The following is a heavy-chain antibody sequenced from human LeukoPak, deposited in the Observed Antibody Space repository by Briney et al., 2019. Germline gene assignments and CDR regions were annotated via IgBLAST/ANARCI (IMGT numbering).Heavy chain of an antibody. J-gene: IGHJ6*02. CDR3: AKDRGSGVTPDYYYGMDV. D-gene: IGHD3-10*01. Sequence: PGGSLRLSCAASGFTFSSYGMHWVRQAPGKGLEWVVVISYDGSNKYYADSVKGRFTISRDNSKNTLYLQMNSLRAEDTAVYYCAKDRGSGVTPDYYYGMDVWGQGTTVTVSS. CDR1: GFTFSSYG. CDR2: ISYDGSNK. V-gene: IGHV3-30*18.